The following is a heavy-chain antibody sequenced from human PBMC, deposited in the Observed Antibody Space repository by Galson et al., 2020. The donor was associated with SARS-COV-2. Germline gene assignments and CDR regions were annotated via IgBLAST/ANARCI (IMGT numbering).Heavy chain of an antibody. D-gene: IGHD3-22*01. CDR1: GGSISSSSYY. J-gene: IGHJ4*02. V-gene: IGHV4-39*01. Sequence: SETLSLTCTVSGGSISSSSYYWGWIRQPPGKGLEWIGSIYYSGSTYYNPSLKSRVTISVDTSKNQFSLKLSSVTAADTAVYYCARLFSQRWKSSGYYLDYWGQGTLVTVSS. CDR2: IYYSGST. CDR3: ARLFSQRWKSSGYYLDY.